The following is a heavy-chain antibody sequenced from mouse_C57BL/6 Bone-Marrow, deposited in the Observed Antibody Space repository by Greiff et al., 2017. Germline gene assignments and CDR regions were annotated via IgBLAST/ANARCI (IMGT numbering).Heavy chain of an antibody. J-gene: IGHJ3*01. CDR3: AVVVAH. D-gene: IGHD1-1*02. CDR1: GYAFSSSW. Sequence: VQLKQSGPELVKPGASVKISCKVSGYAFSSSWMNWVKQRPGKGLEWIGRIYPGDGDTNYNGKFKGKATLTADKSSSTAYMQPGSLTSEDSAVCLCAVVVAHWGQGTLVTVSA. V-gene: IGHV1-82*01. CDR2: IYPGDGDT.